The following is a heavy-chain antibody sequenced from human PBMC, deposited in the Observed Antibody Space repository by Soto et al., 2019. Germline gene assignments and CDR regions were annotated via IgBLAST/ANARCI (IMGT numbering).Heavy chain of an antibody. CDR3: VRERSGYSYADS. CDR2: ISGSGANT. J-gene: IGHJ4*02. D-gene: IGHD5-18*01. Sequence: AGGSLRLSCAASGFTFSSYAMSWVRQAPGKGLEWVSAISGSGANTYYADSVKGRFTISRDNSENTLYLQMNSLRAEDSAMYYCVRERSGYSYADSWGQGTLVTVSS. V-gene: IGHV3-23*01. CDR1: GFTFSSYA.